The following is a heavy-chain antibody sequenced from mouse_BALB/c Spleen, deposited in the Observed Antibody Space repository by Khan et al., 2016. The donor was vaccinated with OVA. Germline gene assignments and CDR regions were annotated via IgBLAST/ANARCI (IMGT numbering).Heavy chain of an antibody. CDR1: GYTFIHYW. J-gene: IGHJ2*01. CDR3: ARRGLRWDFDY. Sequence: QIQLVQAGAELAKPGASVKMSCKASGYTFIHYWILRGKQSPGLGLEWIGYINPSTGYTEYNQNFKDKATLTADKSSRTAYMQLSSLTSEDSAVFYCARRGLRWDFDYWGQGTTLTVSS. CDR2: INPSTGYT. D-gene: IGHD1-1*01. V-gene: IGHV1-7*01.